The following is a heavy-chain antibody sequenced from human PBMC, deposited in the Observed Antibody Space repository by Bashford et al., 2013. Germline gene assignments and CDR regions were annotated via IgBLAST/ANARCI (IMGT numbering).Heavy chain of an antibody. J-gene: IGHJ6*02. D-gene: IGHD3-22*01. CDR2: ISGSDHNT. Sequence: GSLRLSCAASGFTLRNYAVSWVRQAPRKGLEWVAAISGSDHNTYYADSVKGRIIISRDDSKNSLYLQMNSLRSEDTALYYCAREVLYYTSPSGMDVWGQGTTVTVSS. CDR3: AREVLYYTSPSGMDV. V-gene: IGHV3-23*01. CDR1: GFTLRNYA.